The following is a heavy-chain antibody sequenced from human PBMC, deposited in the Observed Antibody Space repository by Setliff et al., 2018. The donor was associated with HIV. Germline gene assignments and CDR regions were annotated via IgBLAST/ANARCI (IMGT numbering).Heavy chain of an antibody. D-gene: IGHD2-15*01. CDR3: AREHCSGGSCNGFDI. J-gene: IGHJ3*02. V-gene: IGHV4-4*09. CDR2: TYISGTT. CDR1: GGSISTYY. Sequence: SETLSLTCTVSGGSISTYYWNWIRQPPGKGLEWIAYTYISGTTNYNPSLKSRVTITLDTSRNQFSLKLGSVTAADTAMYYCAREHCSGGSCNGFDIWGQGTMVTVSS.